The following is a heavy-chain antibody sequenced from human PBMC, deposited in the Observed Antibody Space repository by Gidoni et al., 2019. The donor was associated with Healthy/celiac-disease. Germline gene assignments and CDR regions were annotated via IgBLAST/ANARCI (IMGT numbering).Heavy chain of an antibody. D-gene: IGHD2-15*01. CDR3: ARSRTLYCSGGSCYFPYYYYYGMDV. V-gene: IGHV3-30-3*01. J-gene: IGHJ6*02. CDR2: ISCDGSNK. Sequence: QVQLVASGGRVVPPESSLRLSCAPSGFTLRRAAMHWPRQAPGKGLEWVAGISCDGSNKCYADSVKGRFTISSDNSKNTLSLQMNSLRAEDTAVYYCARSRTLYCSGGSCYFPYYYYYGMDVWGQGTTVTVSS. CDR1: GFTLRRAA.